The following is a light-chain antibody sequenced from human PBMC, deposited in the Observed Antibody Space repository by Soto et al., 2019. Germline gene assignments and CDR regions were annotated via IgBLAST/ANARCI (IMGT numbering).Light chain of an antibody. CDR3: CSYAGSYNVV. CDR2: DVS. V-gene: IGLV2-11*01. CDR1: SSDVGDYNY. Sequence: QSALTQPRSVSGSTRQSVTSSCTGTSSDVGDYNYVSWYQQHPGKAPKLMIYDVSKRPSGVPDRFSGSKSGNTASLTISGLQAEDEADYYCCSYAGSYNVVFGGGTKLTVL. J-gene: IGLJ2*01.